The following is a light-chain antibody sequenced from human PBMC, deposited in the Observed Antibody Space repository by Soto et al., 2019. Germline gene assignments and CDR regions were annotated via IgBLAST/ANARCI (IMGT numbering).Light chain of an antibody. J-gene: IGKJ2*01. V-gene: IGKV3-15*01. CDR2: GTS. CDR3: PQYNNWPYT. CDR1: QSVGRN. Sequence: EIVMTQSPVALSVSPGERAALSCRASQSVGRNFAWYQQRPGQAPRVLIYGTSTRATGVPARFSGSGSGTDFTLSISSLQSEDFAVYYCPQYNNWPYTFGQGTRLELK.